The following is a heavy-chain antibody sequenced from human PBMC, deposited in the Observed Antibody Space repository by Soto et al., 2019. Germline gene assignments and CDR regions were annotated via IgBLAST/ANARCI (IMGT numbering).Heavy chain of an antibody. D-gene: IGHD3-3*01. CDR1: GGSISSGGYS. J-gene: IGHJ4*02. CDR3: ARDKRDLRFLEWSYYFDF. CDR2: IYHSGST. V-gene: IGHV4-30-2*01. Sequence: SETLSLTCAVSGGSISSGGYSWTWIRQPPGKGLEWIGYIYHSGSTYYNPSLKSRVTISVDRSKNQFSLKLSSVTAADTAVYYFARDKRDLRFLEWSYYFDFWGQGTLVTVSS.